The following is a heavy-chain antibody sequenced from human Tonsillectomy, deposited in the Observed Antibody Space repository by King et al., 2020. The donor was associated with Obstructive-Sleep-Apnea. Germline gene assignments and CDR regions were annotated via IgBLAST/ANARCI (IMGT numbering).Heavy chain of an antibody. CDR1: GDSISNYY. J-gene: IGHJ4*02. Sequence: VQLQESGPGLVKPSETLSLTCTVSGDSISNYYWSWIRQPPGKGLEWIGYMYYSGNTNYNPSLKSRVTISVDTSKVQFSLRLCSVTAADTAVYYCARHRGVEGYGGYGDYFDYWGQGTLVTVSS. V-gene: IGHV4-59*08. D-gene: IGHD5-12*01. CDR3: ARHRGVEGYGGYGDYFDY. CDR2: MYYSGNT.